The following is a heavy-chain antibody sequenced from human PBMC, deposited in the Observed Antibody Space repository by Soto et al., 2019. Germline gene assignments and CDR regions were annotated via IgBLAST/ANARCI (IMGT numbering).Heavy chain of an antibody. CDR3: ARERSSGWYVDY. CDR2: MNPNSGNT. Sequence: QVQLVQSGAEVKKPGASVKVSCKASGYTFTSYDINWVRQATGQGLEWMGWMNPNSGNTGYAQKFQGRVTMTRNNSISTAYTELSSLRSEDTAVYYCARERSSGWYVDYWGQGTLVTVSS. D-gene: IGHD6-19*01. J-gene: IGHJ4*02. V-gene: IGHV1-8*01. CDR1: GYTFTSYD.